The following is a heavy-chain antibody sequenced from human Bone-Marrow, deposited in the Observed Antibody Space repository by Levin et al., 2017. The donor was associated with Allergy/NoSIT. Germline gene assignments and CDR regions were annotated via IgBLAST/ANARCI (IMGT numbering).Heavy chain of an antibody. CDR2: ITSGSGGGL. Sequence: RASETLSLTCAASGFTFSSNAMSWFRQAPGKGLEWVSHITSGSGGGLYYAHSVKGRFTISRDNSKSTLYLQMNSLRADDTALYYCARGTYGSFDYWGQGTLVTVSS. CDR1: GFTFSSNA. CDR3: ARGTYGSFDY. D-gene: IGHD1-26*01. J-gene: IGHJ4*02. V-gene: IGHV3-23*01.